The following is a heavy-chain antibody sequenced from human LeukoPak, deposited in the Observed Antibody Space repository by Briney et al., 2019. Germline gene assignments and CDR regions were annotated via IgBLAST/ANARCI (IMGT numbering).Heavy chain of an antibody. CDR2: ISSSSSTI. D-gene: IGHD1-26*01. CDR3: ARDPYSGSYGNYYYYFMDV. J-gene: IGHJ6*03. CDR1: GFTFSSYE. V-gene: IGHV3-48*03. Sequence: GGSLRLSCAASGFTFSSYEMNWVRQAPGKGLEWVSYISSSSSTIYYADSVKGRFTISRDNAKNSLYLQMNSLRAEDTAVYYCARDPYSGSYGNYYYYFMDVWGKGTTVTISS.